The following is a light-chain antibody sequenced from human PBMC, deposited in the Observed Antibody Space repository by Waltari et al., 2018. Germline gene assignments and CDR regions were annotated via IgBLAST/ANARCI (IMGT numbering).Light chain of an antibody. Sequence: EIVLTQSPGPLSLSPGDRATLSCRASQCVSRTLAWYQQKPGQAPRLLIYDASSRATGIPDRFSGSGSGTDFSLTISRLEPEDFAVYYCQKYGTLPATFGQGTKVEIK. V-gene: IGKV3-20*01. J-gene: IGKJ1*01. CDR3: QKYGTLPAT. CDR1: QCVSRT. CDR2: DAS.